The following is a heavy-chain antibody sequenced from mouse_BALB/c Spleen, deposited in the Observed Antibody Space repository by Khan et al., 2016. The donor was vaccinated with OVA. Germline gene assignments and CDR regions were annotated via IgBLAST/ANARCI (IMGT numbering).Heavy chain of an antibody. Sequence: VQLQQSGAELARPGASVKMSCKASGYTFTTYTMHWVKQRPGQGLEWIGYINPSNGYTNYNQKFKDKSTLTADKSSSKAYMQLSRLTSDYSAVYYCAREGAYYRSDGWFSYWGQGTLVTVSA. CDR3: AREGAYYRSDGWFSY. V-gene: IGHV1-4*01. D-gene: IGHD2-14*01. CDR2: INPSNGYT. J-gene: IGHJ3*01. CDR1: GYTFTTYT.